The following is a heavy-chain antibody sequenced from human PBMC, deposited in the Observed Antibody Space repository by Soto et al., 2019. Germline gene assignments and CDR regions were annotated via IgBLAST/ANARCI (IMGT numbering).Heavy chain of an antibody. CDR2: IWYDGSNK. Sequence: QVQLVESGGGVVQPGRSLRLSCAASGFSFSSYGMHWVRQAPGKGLAWVAIIWYDGSNKYYADSVKGRFTISRDNSKNTLYLQMNSRRAEDTAVYYCARDGGYGSGSREDYWGQGTLVTVSA. V-gene: IGHV3-33*01. D-gene: IGHD3-10*01. CDR3: ARDGGYGSGSREDY. J-gene: IGHJ4*02. CDR1: GFSFSSYG.